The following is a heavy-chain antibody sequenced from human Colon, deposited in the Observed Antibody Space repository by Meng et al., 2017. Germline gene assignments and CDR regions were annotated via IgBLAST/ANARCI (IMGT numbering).Heavy chain of an antibody. J-gene: IGHJ4*02. Sequence: ASVKVFCKASGYTFTGYYMHWVRQAPGQGLEWMGRINPNSGGTNYAQKFQGRVTMTRDTSISTAYMELSRLRSDDTAVYYCARVRYSSSWYQVIHYYFDYWGQGTLVTVSS. CDR3: ARVRYSSSWYQVIHYYFDY. D-gene: IGHD6-13*01. CDR1: GYTFTGYY. V-gene: IGHV1-2*06. CDR2: INPNSGGT.